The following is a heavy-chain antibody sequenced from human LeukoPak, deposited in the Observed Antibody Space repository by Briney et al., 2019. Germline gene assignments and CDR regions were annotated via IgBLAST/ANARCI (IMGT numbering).Heavy chain of an antibody. CDR3: GREYQRTVLASALFDS. V-gene: IGHV3-21*01. CDR1: GFTFRSYS. J-gene: IGHJ4*02. D-gene: IGHD2-15*01. Sequence: GGSLRLSCAASGFTFRSYSMTWVRQAPGKGLEWVSSIRSGSNDIYYADSVKGRFTISRDNAKKSLYLQMNSLRAEDTAVYYCGREYQRTVLASALFDSWGQGTLVTVSS. CDR2: IRSGSNDI.